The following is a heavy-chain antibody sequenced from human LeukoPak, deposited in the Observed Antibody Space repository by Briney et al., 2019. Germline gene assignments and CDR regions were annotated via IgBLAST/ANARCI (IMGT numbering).Heavy chain of an antibody. CDR2: ISSSGTTI. Sequence: PGGSLRLSCAASGFTFSSYEMNWVRQAPGKGLEGVSYISSSGTTIYYADSVKGRFTISRDNAKNPLYLQMNSLSAEGTADYCARVGVVVAATGNLWFDPWGQGTLVTVSS. CDR3: ARVGVVVAATGNLWFDP. J-gene: IGHJ5*02. V-gene: IGHV3-48*03. CDR1: GFTFSSYE. D-gene: IGHD2-15*01.